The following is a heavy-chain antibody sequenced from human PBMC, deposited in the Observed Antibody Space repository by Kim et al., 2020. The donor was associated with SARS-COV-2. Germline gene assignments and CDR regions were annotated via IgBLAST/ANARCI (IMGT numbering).Heavy chain of an antibody. V-gene: IGHV3-21*01. J-gene: IGHJ4*02. CDR3: ASSKAVAGIFDY. Sequence: YYADSVKGRFTISRDNAKNSLYLQMNSLRAEDTAVYYCASSKAVAGIFDYWGQGTLVTVSS. D-gene: IGHD6-19*01.